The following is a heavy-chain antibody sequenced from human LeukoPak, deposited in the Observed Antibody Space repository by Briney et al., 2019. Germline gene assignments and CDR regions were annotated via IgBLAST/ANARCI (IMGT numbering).Heavy chain of an antibody. Sequence: PSETLSLTCAVYGGSFSGYYWSWIRQPPGKGLEWIGEINHSGSTNYNPSLKSRVTISVDTSKNQFSLKLSSVTAADTAVYYCARGGANVILVVAANWFDPWGQGTLVTVSS. D-gene: IGHD2-15*01. CDR3: ARGGANVILVVAANWFDP. V-gene: IGHV4-34*01. J-gene: IGHJ5*02. CDR2: INHSGST. CDR1: GGSFSGYY.